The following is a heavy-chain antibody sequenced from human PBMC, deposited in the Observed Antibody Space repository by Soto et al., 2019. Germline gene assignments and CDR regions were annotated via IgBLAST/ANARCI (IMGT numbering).Heavy chain of an antibody. CDR2: IIPNFGGA. V-gene: IGHV1-69*13. J-gene: IGHJ5*02. CDR3: ARYGDRITMVVGVITIPTWFDP. CDR1: VGSFRSYA. Sequence: SVPVSCKASVGSFRSYAIIWVRQAPGKELAWVGGIIPNFGGADYAQKVQSRVTITADESTSTDYMELRSLRSEDTAVYYCARYGDRITMVVGVITIPTWFDPWGQGTLVTVSS. D-gene: IGHD3-10*01.